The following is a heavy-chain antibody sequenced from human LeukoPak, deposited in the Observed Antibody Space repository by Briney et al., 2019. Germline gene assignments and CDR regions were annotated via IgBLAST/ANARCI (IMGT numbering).Heavy chain of an antibody. Sequence: SETLSLTCAVSGGSISSSNWWSWVRQPPGKGLEWIGEIYHSGSTNYNPSLKSRVTISVDKSKNQFSLKLSSVTAADTAVYYCAREKIAAAGRRFDYWGQGTLVTVSS. CDR1: GGSISSSNW. V-gene: IGHV4-4*02. CDR2: IYHSGST. CDR3: AREKIAAAGRRFDY. J-gene: IGHJ4*02. D-gene: IGHD6-13*01.